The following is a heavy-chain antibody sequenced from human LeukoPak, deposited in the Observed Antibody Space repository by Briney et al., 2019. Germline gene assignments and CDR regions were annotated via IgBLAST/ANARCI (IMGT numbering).Heavy chain of an antibody. Sequence: SETLSLTCTVSGGSISSYYWSWIRQPPAKGLEWIGYIYYSGSTNYNPSLKSRVTISVDTSKNQFSLKLSSVTAADTAVYYCARADYAYYYYMDVWGKGTTVTVSS. CDR3: ARADYAYYYYMDV. J-gene: IGHJ6*03. CDR2: IYYSGST. D-gene: IGHD4-17*01. V-gene: IGHV4-59*01. CDR1: GGSISSYY.